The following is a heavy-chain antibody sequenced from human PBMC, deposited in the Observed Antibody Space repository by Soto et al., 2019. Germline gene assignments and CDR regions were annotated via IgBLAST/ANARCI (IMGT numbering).Heavy chain of an antibody. V-gene: IGHV1-2*02. CDR1: GYTFTDYY. CDR2: INPNSGGT. Sequence: ASVKVSCKASGYTFTDYYMHWVRQAPGQGLEWMGWINPNSGGTNYAQKFQGRVTMTRDTSISTAYMELNRLRPDDTAAYYCARDQSPSSGWPGMDVWGQGTTVTVS. J-gene: IGHJ6*02. D-gene: IGHD6-19*01. CDR3: ARDQSPSSGWPGMDV.